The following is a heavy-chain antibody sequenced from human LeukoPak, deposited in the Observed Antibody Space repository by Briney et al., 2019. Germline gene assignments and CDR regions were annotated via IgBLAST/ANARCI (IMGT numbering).Heavy chain of an antibody. Sequence: PSETLSLTCTVSGYSISSGYYWGWIRQPPGKGLEWIGSISHSGSTYYNPSLKSRVTISVDTSKNQFSLKLSSVTAADTAVYYCARASYNLVRADYWGQGTLVTVSS. D-gene: IGHD1-1*01. CDR3: ARASYNLVRADY. CDR1: GYSISSGYY. CDR2: ISHSGST. V-gene: IGHV4-38-2*02. J-gene: IGHJ4*02.